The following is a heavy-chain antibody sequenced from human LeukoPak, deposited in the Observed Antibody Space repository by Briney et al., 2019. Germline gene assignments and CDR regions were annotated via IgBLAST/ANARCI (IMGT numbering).Heavy chain of an antibody. CDR1: GFSFSNYG. V-gene: IGHV3-23*01. Sequence: PGGSLRLSCAASGFSFSNYGMNWVRQAPGQGLEWCSAISRSGDSTYYAASVKGRFTISRDHSENTLFLQMSSLRADDTAVYFCARNRPAGYDYDYGFELQHWGQGTLVTVSS. CDR3: ARNRPAGYDYDYGFELQH. CDR2: ISRSGDST. J-gene: IGHJ1*01. D-gene: IGHD4/OR15-4a*01.